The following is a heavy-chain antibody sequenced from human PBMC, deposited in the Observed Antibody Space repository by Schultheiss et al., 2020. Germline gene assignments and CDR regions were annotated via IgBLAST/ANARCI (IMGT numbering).Heavy chain of an antibody. J-gene: IGHJ2*01. Sequence: GGSLRLSCVASGFTFSRYSLNWVRQASGKGLEWVGRIRSKANSYATAYAASVKGRFTISRDNSKNTLYLQMNSLRAEDTAVYYCARVVGGYGDTVGYFDLWGRGTLGTVSS. CDR1: GFTFSRYS. V-gene: IGHV3-73*01. CDR3: ARVVGGYGDTVGYFDL. CDR2: IRSKANSYAT. D-gene: IGHD4-17*01.